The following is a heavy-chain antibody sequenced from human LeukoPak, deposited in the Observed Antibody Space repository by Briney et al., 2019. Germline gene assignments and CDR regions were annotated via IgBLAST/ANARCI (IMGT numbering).Heavy chain of an antibody. Sequence: PGRSLRLSCAASGFTFSTYVMHWVRQAPGKGLEWVAVIWSDSTNKYYADSVRGRFTISRDNSKNTLYPQMSSLRAEDTAMYYCARDRLTTVTTFHFDYWGQGTLVTVSS. J-gene: IGHJ4*02. CDR2: IWSDSTNK. CDR3: ARDRLTTVTTFHFDY. CDR1: GFTFSTYV. D-gene: IGHD4-17*01. V-gene: IGHV3-33*01.